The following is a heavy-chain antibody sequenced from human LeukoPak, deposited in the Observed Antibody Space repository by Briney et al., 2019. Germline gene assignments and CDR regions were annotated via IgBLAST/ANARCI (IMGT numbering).Heavy chain of an antibody. CDR2: IYYSGST. V-gene: IGHV4-39*07. D-gene: IGHD6-19*01. CDR3: ARVSSGWGAGAFDI. CDR1: GGSISSSGYY. J-gene: IGHJ3*02. Sequence: PSETLSPTCTVSGGSISSSGYYWGWIRQPPGKGLEWIGSIYYSGSTYYNPSLKSRVTISVDTSKNQFSLKLSSVTAADTAVYYCARVSSGWGAGAFDIWGQGTMVTVSS.